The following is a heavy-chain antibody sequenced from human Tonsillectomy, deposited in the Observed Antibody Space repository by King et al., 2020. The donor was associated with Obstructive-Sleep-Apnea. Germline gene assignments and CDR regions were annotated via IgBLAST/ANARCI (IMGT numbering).Heavy chain of an antibody. CDR1: GGTFDSYS. Sequence: QLVQSGAEVKKPGSSVKVSYETSGGTFDSYSINWVRQAPGQGLEWMGRIIPFLTITNYAQKFQGRVSITADRSTSTAYMELSSLSSEDTAIYYCARIPAGGLGFFDYWGQGTLVTVSS. CDR2: IIPFLTIT. J-gene: IGHJ4*02. D-gene: IGHD6-13*01. CDR3: ARIPAGGLGFFDY. V-gene: IGHV1-69*04.